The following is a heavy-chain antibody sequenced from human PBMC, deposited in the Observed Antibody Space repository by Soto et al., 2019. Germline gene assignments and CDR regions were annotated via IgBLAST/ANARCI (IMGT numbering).Heavy chain of an antibody. V-gene: IGHV3-74*03. CDR3: ARSLRGMDV. CDR1: GFNFYNYW. J-gene: IGHJ6*02. Sequence: QLVESGGGLVQPGESLRLSCRASGFNFYNYWMHWVLQAPGKGLVWLSRINSDGSSTTYADSVRGRFTISRDNAKNMLYVQMNSLRAEDTAVYYCARSLRGMDVWGHGTTVTV. D-gene: IGHD4-17*01. CDR2: INSDGSST.